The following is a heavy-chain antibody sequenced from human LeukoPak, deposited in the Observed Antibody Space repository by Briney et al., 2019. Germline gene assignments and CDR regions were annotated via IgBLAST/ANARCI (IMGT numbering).Heavy chain of an antibody. V-gene: IGHV4-59*12. Sequence: SETLSLTCTVSGGSISSYYWSWIRQPPGKGLEWIGYIYYSGSTNYNPSLKSRVTISVDTSKNQFSLKLSSVTAADTAVYYCARGDSVWFGELSRVGWFDPWGQGTLVTVSS. CDR3: ARGDSVWFGELSRVGWFDP. CDR1: GGSISSYY. J-gene: IGHJ5*02. D-gene: IGHD3-10*01. CDR2: IYYSGST.